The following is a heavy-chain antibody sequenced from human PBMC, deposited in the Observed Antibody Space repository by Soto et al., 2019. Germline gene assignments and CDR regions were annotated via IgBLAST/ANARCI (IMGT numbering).Heavy chain of an antibody. J-gene: IGHJ4*02. Sequence: VGSLRLSCAASGFTFSSYAMSWVRQAPGKGLEWVSAISGSGGSTYYADSVKGRFTISRDNSKNTLYLQMNSLRAEDTAVYYYAKDYPSTMVRGVVDYWGQGTLVTVSS. D-gene: IGHD3-10*01. CDR2: ISGSGGST. CDR3: AKDYPSTMVRGVVDY. CDR1: GFTFSSYA. V-gene: IGHV3-23*01.